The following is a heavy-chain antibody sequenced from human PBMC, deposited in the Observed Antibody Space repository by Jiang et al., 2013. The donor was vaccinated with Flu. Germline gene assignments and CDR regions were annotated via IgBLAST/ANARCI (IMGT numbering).Heavy chain of an antibody. D-gene: IGHD1-1*01. CDR3: ARNSERFLLPPTTAYFDF. CDR2: IWYDGSNK. V-gene: IGHV3-33*01. Sequence: VQLVESGGGVVQPGKSLRLSCVASGFTFNTYAMHWVRQAPGKGLEWVAVIWYDGSNKYYSDSVKGRITISRDNSKNTLYLQMNSLRAEDTAVYFCARNSERFLLPPTTAYFDFWGQGTLV. J-gene: IGHJ4*02. CDR1: GFTFNTYA.